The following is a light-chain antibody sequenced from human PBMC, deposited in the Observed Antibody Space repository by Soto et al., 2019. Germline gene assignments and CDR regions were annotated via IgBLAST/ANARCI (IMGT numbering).Light chain of an antibody. Sequence: LQMTQSHSSMSASVGDRVTITCQAGQVISPYINWYKQKPGKAPKPLIYDAYILETGVPTRFSGSGSGTDFTFTISSLQTEDIATYQFQQYTNHPRTFGQGTKLAIK. V-gene: IGKV1-33*01. J-gene: IGKJ2*01. CDR1: QVISPY. CDR3: QQYTNHPRT. CDR2: DAY.